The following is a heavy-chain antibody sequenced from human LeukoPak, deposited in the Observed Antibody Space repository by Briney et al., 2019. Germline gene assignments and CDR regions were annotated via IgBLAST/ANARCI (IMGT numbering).Heavy chain of an antibody. CDR1: SVSISDSNYF. D-gene: IGHD3-10*01. J-gene: IGHJ4*02. V-gene: IGHV4-39*01. Sequence: PSETLSLTCTVSSVSISDSNYFWGWIRQPPGKGLQWIGSIYFGGTTYYNAPLKSRITLSVDTSKNLFSLTLASVTAADTAIYYCARLRRVRGGRMELDYWGQGTLVTVSS. CDR2: IYFGGTT. CDR3: ARLRRVRGGRMELDY.